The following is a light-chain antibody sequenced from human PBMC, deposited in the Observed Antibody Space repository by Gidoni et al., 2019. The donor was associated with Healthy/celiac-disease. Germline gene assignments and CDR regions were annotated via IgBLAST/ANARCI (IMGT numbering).Light chain of an antibody. CDR3: QQRSNWPPVT. V-gene: IGKV3-11*01. CDR1: QSVSSY. J-gene: IGKJ4*01. Sequence: VLTQSPATLSLSPGERATLSCRASQSVSSYLAWYQQKPGQAPRLLIYDASNRATGIPARFSGSGSGTDFTLTISSLEPEDFAVYYCQQRSNWPPVTFGGGTKVEIK. CDR2: DAS.